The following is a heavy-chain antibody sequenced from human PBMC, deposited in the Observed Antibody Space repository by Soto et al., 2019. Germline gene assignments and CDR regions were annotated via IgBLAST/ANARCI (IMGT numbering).Heavy chain of an antibody. J-gene: IGHJ4*02. CDR3: AKDAGVRGATIDY. CDR2: ISYDGSKK. V-gene: IGHV3-30*18. CDR1: GFTFSSYG. D-gene: IGHD1-26*01. Sequence: QVQLVESGGGVVQPGRSLRLSCAASGFTFSSYGMHWVRQAPGKGLEWVAVISYDGSKKNHADSVNGRFNISRDNSKNTMYLEMNSLRAEDTAVYYCAKDAGVRGATIDYWGQGTLVTVSS.